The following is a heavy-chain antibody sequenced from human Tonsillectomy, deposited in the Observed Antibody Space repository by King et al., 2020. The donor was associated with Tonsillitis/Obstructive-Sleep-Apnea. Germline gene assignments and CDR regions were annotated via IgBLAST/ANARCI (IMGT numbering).Heavy chain of an antibody. Sequence: VQLVESGGDLVQPGGSLRLSCAASGFSFSSYWMHWVRQAPGKGLMWVSRINVDGSSTSYADSVKGRFTISRDNAKNTLYLQLNRLRAEDAAVYYCTVGGGMPNDAFDFWGQGTMVTVSS. CDR1: GFSFSSYW. D-gene: IGHD3-3*01. V-gene: IGHV3-74*01. CDR3: TVGGGMPNDAFDF. J-gene: IGHJ3*01. CDR2: INVDGSST.